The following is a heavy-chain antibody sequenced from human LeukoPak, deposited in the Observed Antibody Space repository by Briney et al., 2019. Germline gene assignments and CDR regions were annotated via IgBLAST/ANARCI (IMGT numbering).Heavy chain of an antibody. J-gene: IGHJ6*03. V-gene: IGHV4-59*01. D-gene: IGHD3-22*01. Sequence: SETLSLTCTVSGGSISSYYWSWIRQPPGKGLEWIGYIYYNGNTNYNPSLKSRVTLSVDTSKNQFSLKLSSVTAADTAVYYCTRGSIAYYYMDVWGKGTTVTISS. CDR1: GGSISSYY. CDR2: IYYNGNT. CDR3: TRGSIAYYYMDV.